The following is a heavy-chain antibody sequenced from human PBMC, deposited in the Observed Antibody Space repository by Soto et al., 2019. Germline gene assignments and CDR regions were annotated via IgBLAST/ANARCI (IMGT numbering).Heavy chain of an antibody. Sequence: SGPTLVNPPQTLTLTCSFSGFSLSTSRVGVAWIRQPPGKALDWLAIIYWDDDRRYSPSLETRLAITNDTSTNQVGLTMTNLDRGDTGTYYCAHIISTWGRVSALDAFDMWGQGTRVTVS. CDR2: IYWDDDR. J-gene: IGHJ3*02. CDR1: GFSLSTSRVG. V-gene: IGHV2-5*02. D-gene: IGHD3-16*01. CDR3: AHIISTWGRVSALDAFDM.